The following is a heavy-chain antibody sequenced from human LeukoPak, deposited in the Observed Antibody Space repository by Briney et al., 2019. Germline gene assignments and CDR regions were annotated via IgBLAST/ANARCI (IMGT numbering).Heavy chain of an antibody. J-gene: IGHJ5*02. D-gene: IGHD1-26*01. CDR3: AQRQGPMSGTYDYFDP. V-gene: IGHV4-4*09. CDR2: IHSNGYT. CDR1: GGSISGYY. Sequence: SETLSLTCTVSGGSISGYYWTWIRQPPGQGLEWIAYIHSNGYTNYNPSLRGRVTISVDPSKNQFSLTVTPVTAADTAIYYCAQRQGPMSGTYDYFDPWGQGALVTVSS.